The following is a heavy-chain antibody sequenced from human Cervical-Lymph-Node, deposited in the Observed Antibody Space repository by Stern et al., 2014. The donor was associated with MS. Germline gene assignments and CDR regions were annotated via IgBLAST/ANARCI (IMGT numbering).Heavy chain of an antibody. CDR3: ARLHRRGGVGATIY. J-gene: IGHJ4*02. CDR2: IYPGDADT. V-gene: IGHV5-51*01. D-gene: IGHD1-26*01. Sequence: MQLVQSGAEVKEPGEPLKISCQGSGYSFTNYWIGWVRQMPGKGLEWMGVIYPGDADTRYSPSIQGQVTISADRSLSTAYLQWSSLKASDTAMYYCARLHRRGGVGATIYWGQGTLVTVSS. CDR1: GYSFTNYW.